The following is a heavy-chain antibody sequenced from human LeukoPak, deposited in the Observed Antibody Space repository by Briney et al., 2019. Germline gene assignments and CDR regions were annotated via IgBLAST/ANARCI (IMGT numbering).Heavy chain of an antibody. D-gene: IGHD3-10*01. CDR2: IYTSGST. CDR3: VGTMVRGVIGLSTFDP. CDR1: GGSISSYY. V-gene: IGHV4-4*07. J-gene: IGHJ5*02. Sequence: SETLSLTCTVSGGSISSYYWSWIRQPAGKGLEWIGRIYTSGSTNYNPSLKSRVTMSVDTSKNQFSLKLSSVTAADTAVYYCVGTMVRGVIGLSTFDPWGQGTLVTDSS.